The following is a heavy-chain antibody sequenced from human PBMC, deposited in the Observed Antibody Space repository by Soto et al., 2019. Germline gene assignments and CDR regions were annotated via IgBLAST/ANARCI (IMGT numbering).Heavy chain of an antibody. CDR2: IYYSGST. J-gene: IGHJ3*02. CDR1: GGSINSYY. D-gene: IGHD3-16*02. CDR3: ARLYGLDAFDI. Sequence: QVQLQESGPGLVKPSETLSLTCTVSGGSINSYYWSWIRQPPGKGLEWIGYIYYSGSTNYNPSLQSRVTISVDTSKNQFSLKLSSVTAADTAVYYCARLYGLDAFDIWGQGTMVTVSS. V-gene: IGHV4-59*08.